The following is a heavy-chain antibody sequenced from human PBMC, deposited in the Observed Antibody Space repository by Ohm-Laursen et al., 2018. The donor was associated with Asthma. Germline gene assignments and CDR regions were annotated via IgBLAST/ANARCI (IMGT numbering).Heavy chain of an antibody. V-gene: IGHV3-74*01. CDR2: IFPDGRRT. CDR1: GFTFSDYF. D-gene: IGHD2-15*01. CDR3: VRRIAAVGALFDY. J-gene: IGHJ4*02. Sequence: SLRLSCAASGFTFSDYFMHWVRQGPGEGLVWISHIFPDGRRTNYADSVEGRFTISRDNAKSTLFLEMNSLRAEDTAVYYCVRRIAAVGALFDYWGQGSLVTVSS.